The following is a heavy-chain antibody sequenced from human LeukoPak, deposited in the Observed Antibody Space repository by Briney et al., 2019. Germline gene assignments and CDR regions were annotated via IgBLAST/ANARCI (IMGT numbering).Heavy chain of an antibody. CDR1: GFIFSSYA. J-gene: IGHJ4*02. CDR2: IGAGGTFT. D-gene: IGHD4-11*01. Sequence: GGSLTLSCTASGFIFSSYAMNWVRQAPGKGLEWVSGIGAGGTFTYYADSVKGGCTIFRDNSRNTLYLQMNSLRADDTAVYYCAKDPDYTTYGYYFDYWGQGTLVTVSS. V-gene: IGHV3-23*01. CDR3: AKDPDYTTYGYYFDY.